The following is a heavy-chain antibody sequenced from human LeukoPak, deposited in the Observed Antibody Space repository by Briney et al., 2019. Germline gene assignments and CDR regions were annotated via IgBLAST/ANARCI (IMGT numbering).Heavy chain of an antibody. CDR1: GGAISSYY. CDR2: IYYSGSA. V-gene: IGHV4-59*01. Sequence: SETLSLTCTVSGGAISSYYWSWIRQPPGKGLEWIGYIYYSGSANYNPSLKSRVTISVDTSKNQFSLRLSSVTAADTAVYYCARGLTGLLWFGELLSNYYYYYMDVWGKGTTVTVSS. J-gene: IGHJ6*03. CDR3: ARGLTGLLWFGELLSNYYYYYMDV. D-gene: IGHD3-10*01.